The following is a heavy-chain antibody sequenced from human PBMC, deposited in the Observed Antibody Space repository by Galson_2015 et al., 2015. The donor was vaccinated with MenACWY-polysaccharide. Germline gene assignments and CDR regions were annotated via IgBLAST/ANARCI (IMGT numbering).Heavy chain of an antibody. D-gene: IGHD3-10*01. CDR1: GFTFSSYA. J-gene: IGHJ4*02. CDR3: ARDSATNPYYFDY. CDR2: ISASAATT. V-gene: IGHV3-23*01. Sequence: SLRLSCAASGFTFSSYAMSWVRQAPGKGLEWVTGISASAATTYYADSVKGRFTISRDNTKNTMYLQMNSVTPEDTAIYYCARDSATNPYYFDYWGQGTLVTVSS.